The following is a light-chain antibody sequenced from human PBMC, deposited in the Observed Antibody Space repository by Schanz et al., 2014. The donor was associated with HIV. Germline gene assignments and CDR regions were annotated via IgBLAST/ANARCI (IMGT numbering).Light chain of an antibody. CDR2: DAS. CDR3: QHYNNWPPWT. V-gene: IGKV3-20*01. J-gene: IGKJ1*01. CDR1: QSVSDNY. Sequence: EIVLTQSPGTLSLSPGERATLSCRASQSVSDNYLAWYQQRPGQAPRLLIYDASSRATGIPDRFSGSGSGTDFTLTISNLQSEDFALYYCQHYNNWPPWTFGQGTKVEIK.